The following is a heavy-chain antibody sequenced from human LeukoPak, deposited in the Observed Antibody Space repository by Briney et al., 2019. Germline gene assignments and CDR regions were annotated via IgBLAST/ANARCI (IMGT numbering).Heavy chain of an antibody. CDR1: GFTFSNYA. CDR2: ITDSAGST. CDR3: ARVYYDSSGYYYLAY. J-gene: IGHJ4*02. Sequence: GGSLRLSCAAPGFTFSNYAMSWVRQAPGKGLEWVSTITDSAGSTYYADSVKGRFTISRDNAKNSLYLQMNSLSAEDTAVYYCARVYYDSSGYYYLAYWGQGTLVTVSS. V-gene: IGHV3-23*01. D-gene: IGHD3-22*01.